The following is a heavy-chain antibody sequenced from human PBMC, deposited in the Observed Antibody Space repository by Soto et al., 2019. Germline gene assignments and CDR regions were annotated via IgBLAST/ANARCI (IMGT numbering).Heavy chain of an antibody. Sequence: EVQLVESGGGLVQPGGSLRLSCAASGFIVSTSYMGWVRQAPGKGLEWVSSIYTKGNTYYADSVTGRFTISTDNSKDTLYLQMNSLRVDDTAMYYCARHVGSYWYFDLWGRGTLVTVSS. CDR3: ARHVGSYWYFDL. CDR2: IYTKGNT. CDR1: GFIVSTSY. V-gene: IGHV3-66*04. D-gene: IGHD1-26*01. J-gene: IGHJ2*01.